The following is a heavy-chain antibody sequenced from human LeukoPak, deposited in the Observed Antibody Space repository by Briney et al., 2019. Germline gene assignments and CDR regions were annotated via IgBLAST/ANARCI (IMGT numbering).Heavy chain of an antibody. CDR3: ARSTGIYCTNGVCYLGNWFDP. D-gene: IGHD2-8*01. Sequence: SETLSLTCTVSGGSISSYYWSWLRQPAGKGLEWIGHIYTSGSTNYNPSLKSRVTMSVDTSKNQFSLKLSSVTAADTAVYYCARSTGIYCTNGVCYLGNWFDPWGQGTLVTVSS. CDR2: IYTSGST. CDR1: GGSISSYY. J-gene: IGHJ5*02. V-gene: IGHV4-4*07.